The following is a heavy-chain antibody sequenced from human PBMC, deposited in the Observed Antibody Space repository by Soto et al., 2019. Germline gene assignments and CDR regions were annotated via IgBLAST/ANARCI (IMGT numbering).Heavy chain of an antibody. CDR3: ARDQGGSGPDY. CDR2: IYYSGTT. V-gene: IGHV4-31*03. Sequence: PSETLSLTCTVSGDSTSNGGYYWSWIRQHPGKGLEWIGYIYYSGTTHYNPSLESRVTISVDTSKNQFSLNLRSVTAADTAVYYCARDQGGSGPDYWGQGTLVTVSS. D-gene: IGHD2-15*01. J-gene: IGHJ4*02. CDR1: GDSTSNGGYY.